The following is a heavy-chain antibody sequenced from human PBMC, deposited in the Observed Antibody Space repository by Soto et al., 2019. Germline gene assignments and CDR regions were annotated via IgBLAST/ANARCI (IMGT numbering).Heavy chain of an antibody. CDR2: IYDDGSA. CDR3: AGDKYCSGGSCRKNWFDP. Sequence: SETLSLTCTVSGGSISSSYWSWIRQPPGKGLEWLAYIYDDGSANYNPSLKSRATISLDMSKNQFSLKLTSVTAADAAVYYCAGDKYCSGGSCRKNWFDPWGQGTLVTVSS. CDR1: GGSISSSY. V-gene: IGHV4-59*01. D-gene: IGHD2-15*01. J-gene: IGHJ5*02.